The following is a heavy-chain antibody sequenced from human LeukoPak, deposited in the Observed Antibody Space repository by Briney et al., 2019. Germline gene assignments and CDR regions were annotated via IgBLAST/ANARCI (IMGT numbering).Heavy chain of an antibody. CDR3: ARHSSSWYVSAPFDY. J-gene: IGHJ4*02. Sequence: SQTLSLTCTVSGGSFSSVSFYWTWIRQPAGKGLDYIGHIYYSGSTNYNPSLKSRVTISVDTSKNQFSLKLSSVTAADTAVYYCARHSSSWYVSAPFDYWGQGTLVTVSS. V-gene: IGHV4-61*10. CDR1: GGSFSSVSFY. D-gene: IGHD6-13*01. CDR2: IYYSGST.